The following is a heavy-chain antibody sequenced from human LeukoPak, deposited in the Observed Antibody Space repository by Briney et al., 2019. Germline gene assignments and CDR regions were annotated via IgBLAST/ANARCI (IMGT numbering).Heavy chain of an antibody. Sequence: SETLSPTCTVSGGSISSYYWSWIRQPPGKGLEWIGYIYYSGSTNYNPSLKSRVTISVDTSKNQFSLKLSSVTAADTAVYYCARVDGWSPLFDYWGQGTLVTVSS. CDR2: IYYSGST. J-gene: IGHJ4*02. CDR3: ARVDGWSPLFDY. V-gene: IGHV4-59*01. D-gene: IGHD6-19*01. CDR1: GGSISSYY.